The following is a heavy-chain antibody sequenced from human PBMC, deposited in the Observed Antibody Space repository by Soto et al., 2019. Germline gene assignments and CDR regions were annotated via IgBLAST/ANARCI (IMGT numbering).Heavy chain of an antibody. Sequence: ASVKVSCKASGYSFKDHYMHWVRQAPGRGLEWVGIINPSGEHTNYAQQFRGRVAMTRDTSTSTAYMELRSLRSEDTAIYFCARISCKGGSCYFDFDHWGQGTLVTVSS. V-gene: IGHV1-46*02. D-gene: IGHD2-15*01. J-gene: IGHJ4*02. CDR1: GYSFKDHY. CDR3: ARISCKGGSCYFDFDH. CDR2: INPSGEHT.